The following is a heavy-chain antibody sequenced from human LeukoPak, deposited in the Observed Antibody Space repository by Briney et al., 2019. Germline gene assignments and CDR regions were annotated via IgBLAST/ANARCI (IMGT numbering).Heavy chain of an antibody. Sequence: PSQTLSLTCTVSGGSISSGGYYWSWIRQHPGKGLEWIGYIYYSGSTYYNPSLKSRVTISVDTSKNQFSLKLSSVTAADTAVYYCARLGGGSYPPFDYWGQGTLVTVSS. CDR2: IYYSGST. CDR3: ARLGGGSYPPFDY. CDR1: GGSISSGGYY. V-gene: IGHV4-31*03. J-gene: IGHJ4*02. D-gene: IGHD1-26*01.